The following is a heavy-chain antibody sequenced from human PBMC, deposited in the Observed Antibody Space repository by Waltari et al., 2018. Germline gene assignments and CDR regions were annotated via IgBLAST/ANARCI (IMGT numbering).Heavy chain of an antibody. Sequence: QVQLVQSGSELKKPGASVKVSCKASGYTFTDHAMNWVRQAPGQGLQFLGWINTKPQNPFYARGFAGRFVFSLDTSISTAYMDITSLKTEDTAVYYCARELLGGGAFDSWGQGTLVSVSS. V-gene: IGHV7-4-1*02. CDR1: GYTFTDHA. J-gene: IGHJ4*02. CDR3: ARELLGGGAFDS. D-gene: IGHD3-16*01. CDR2: INTKPQNP.